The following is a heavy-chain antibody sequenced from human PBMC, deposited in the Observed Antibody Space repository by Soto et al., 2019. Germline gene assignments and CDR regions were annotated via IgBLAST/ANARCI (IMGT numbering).Heavy chain of an antibody. CDR3: ARAGYSSSWYYYYGMDV. J-gene: IGHJ6*02. CDR1: GGSFSGYY. CDR2: INHSGST. Sequence: QVQLQQWGAGLLKPSETLSLTCAVYGGSFSGYYWSWIRQPPGKGLEWMGEINHSGSTNYNPSLKSRVTISVDPSKNQFSLKLSSVTAADTAVYYCARAGYSSSWYYYYGMDVWGQGTTVTVSS. V-gene: IGHV4-34*01. D-gene: IGHD6-13*01.